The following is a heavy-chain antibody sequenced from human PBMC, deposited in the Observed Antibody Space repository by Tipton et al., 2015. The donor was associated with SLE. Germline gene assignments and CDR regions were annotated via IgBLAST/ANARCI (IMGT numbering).Heavy chain of an antibody. Sequence: TLSLTCTVSGASISSLYWSWIRQPPGKGLEWIGCISYSGSTNYNPSLRSRVTISVDTSKNQFSLNLSSVTAADTAVYFCARGPTAQLERRRGHFDYWGQGTLVTVSS. J-gene: IGHJ4*02. CDR1: GASISSLY. CDR3: ARGPTAQLERRRGHFDY. CDR2: ISYSGST. V-gene: IGHV4-59*11. D-gene: IGHD1-1*01.